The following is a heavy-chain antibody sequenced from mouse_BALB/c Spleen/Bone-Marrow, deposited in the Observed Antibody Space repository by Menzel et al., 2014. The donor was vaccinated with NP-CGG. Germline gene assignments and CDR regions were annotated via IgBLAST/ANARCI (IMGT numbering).Heavy chain of an antibody. D-gene: IGHD2-4*01. J-gene: IGHJ4*01. V-gene: IGHV1-31*01. CDR2: INPYNGAT. Sequence: EVQLQQSGPELVKPGASVKISCKASGYSFTGYYMHWVKQSHVKSLEWIGRINPYNGATSYNQNFKDKASLTVDKSSSTAYMELHSPTSEDSAVYYCARGDYPYAMDYWGQGTSVTVSS. CDR3: ARGDYPYAMDY. CDR1: GYSFTGYY.